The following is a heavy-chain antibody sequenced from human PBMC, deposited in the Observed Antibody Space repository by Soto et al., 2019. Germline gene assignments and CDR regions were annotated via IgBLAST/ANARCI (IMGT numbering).Heavy chain of an antibody. V-gene: IGHV5-10-1*01. CDR3: AGRCRGVNCFSSYAMDV. CDR2: IDPSDSHS. Sequence: GESLKISCKGSGYSFTSNWINWVRQVPGKGLEWVGRIDPSDSHSNYNPSFQGHVTISADKSTSTAYLQWNSLKASDTAMYYCAGRCRGVNCFSSYAMDVWGQGTTVTVSS. CDR1: GYSFTSNW. D-gene: IGHD2-15*01. J-gene: IGHJ6*02.